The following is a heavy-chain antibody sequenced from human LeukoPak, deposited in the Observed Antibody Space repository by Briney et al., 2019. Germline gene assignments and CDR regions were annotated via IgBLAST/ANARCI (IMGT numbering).Heavy chain of an antibody. CDR3: AKDGGTHFDH. D-gene: IGHD1-26*01. CDR1: GFTFRTSG. Sequence: GGSLRLSCAASGFTFRTSGMNWVRQAPGKGPEWVSYISSSGTTISYAQSVKGRFTITRDNAQNSLTLHMNTLRADDTAVYYCAKDGGTHFDHWGQGTLVTVSS. V-gene: IGHV3-48*01. J-gene: IGHJ4*02. CDR2: ISSSGTTI.